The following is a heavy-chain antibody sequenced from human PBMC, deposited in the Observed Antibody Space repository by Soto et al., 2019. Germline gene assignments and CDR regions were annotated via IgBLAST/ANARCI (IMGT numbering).Heavy chain of an antibody. CDR2: VNPNSGGT. Sequence: VRQAPGQGLEWMGWVNPNSGGTNYAQKFQGRVTMTRDTSITTAYMELSRLRSDDTAVYYCARRVAARRTVDYWGQGTRVTVSP. CDR3: ARRVAARRTVDY. V-gene: IGHV1-2*02. J-gene: IGHJ4*01. D-gene: IGHD6-6*01.